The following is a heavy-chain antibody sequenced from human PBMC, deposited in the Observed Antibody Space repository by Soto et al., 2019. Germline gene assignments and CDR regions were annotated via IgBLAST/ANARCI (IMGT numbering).Heavy chain of an antibody. D-gene: IGHD6-19*01. CDR2: ISPFNDHT. J-gene: IGHJ4*02. CDR1: GNTFTYRY. Sequence: QMQLVQSGAEVKKTGSSVKVSCEASGNTFTYRYLHWVRQAPGQALEWMGWISPFNDHTNYAQKFQARVTITRDRSMSTVYMELSSLRFEDTAMYYCASSPGVAVAMAYFDYWGQGTLVTVSS. CDR3: ASSPGVAVAMAYFDY. V-gene: IGHV1-45*02.